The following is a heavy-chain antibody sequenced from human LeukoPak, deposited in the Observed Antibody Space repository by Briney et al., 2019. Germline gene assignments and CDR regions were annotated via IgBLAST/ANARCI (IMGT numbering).Heavy chain of an antibody. CDR2: ISGSGGST. J-gene: IGHJ3*02. V-gene: IGHV3-23*01. D-gene: IGHD2-15*01. CDR1: GFTFSSYA. CDR3: AKVGYGGGSWGAFDI. Sequence: LGGSLRLSCAASGFTFSSYAMSWVRQAPGKGLEWVSAISGSGGSTYYADSVKGRFTISRDNSKNTLYLQMNSLRAEDTAVYYCAKVGYGGGSWGAFDIWGQGTMVTVSS.